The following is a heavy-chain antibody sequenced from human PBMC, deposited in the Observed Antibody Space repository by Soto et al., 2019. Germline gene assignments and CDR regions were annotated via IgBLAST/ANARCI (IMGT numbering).Heavy chain of an antibody. J-gene: IGHJ4*02. CDR3: ARGADYYDSSGYSFDY. Sequence: PSETLSLTCTVSGGSINSYYWSWIRQPPGKGLEWIGYIYYSGSTNYNPSLKSRVTISVDTSKNQFSLKLSSVTAADTAVYYCARGADYYDSSGYSFDYWGQGTLVTVSS. CDR1: GGSINSYY. CDR2: IYYSGST. V-gene: IGHV4-59*01. D-gene: IGHD3-22*01.